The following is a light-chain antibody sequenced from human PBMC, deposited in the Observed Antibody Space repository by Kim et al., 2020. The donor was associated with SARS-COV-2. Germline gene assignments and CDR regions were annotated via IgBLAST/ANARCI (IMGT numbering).Light chain of an antibody. J-gene: IGKJ4*01. CDR3: QQFNSYPLT. Sequence: GDRVTITCRASQGISSSLAWYQQKPGKAPNLLIYDASSLESGVPSRFSGSGSGTDFTLTISSLHPEDFATYYCQQFNSYPLTFGGGTKVDIK. CDR2: DAS. CDR1: QGISSS. V-gene: IGKV1-13*02.